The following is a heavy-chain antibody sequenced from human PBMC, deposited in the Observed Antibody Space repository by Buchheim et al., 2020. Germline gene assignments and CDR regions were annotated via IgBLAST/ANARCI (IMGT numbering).Heavy chain of an antibody. V-gene: IGHV3-30*02. CDR1: GFTFSSYG. CDR3: AKEGYSYGSYGGATY. Sequence: QVQLVESGGGVVQPGRSLRLSCAASGFTFSSYGMHWVRQAPGKGLEWVAFIRYDGSNKYYADSVKGRFTISRDNSKNTLYQQMNSLRAEDTAVYYCAKEGYSYGSYGGATYWGQGTL. J-gene: IGHJ4*02. CDR2: IRYDGSNK. D-gene: IGHD5-18*01.